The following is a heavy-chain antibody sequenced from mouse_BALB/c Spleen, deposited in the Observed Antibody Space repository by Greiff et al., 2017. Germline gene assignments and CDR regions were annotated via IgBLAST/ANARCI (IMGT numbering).Heavy chain of an antibody. CDR2: ISSGSSTI. CDR1: GFTFSSFG. Sequence: EVMLVESGGGLVQPGGSRKLSCAASGFTFSSFGMHWVRQAPEKGLEWVAYISSGSSTIYYADTVKGRFTISRDNPKNTLFLQMTSLRSEDTAMYYCARGGRVFDYWGQGTTLTVSS. CDR3: ARGGRVFDY. J-gene: IGHJ2*01. V-gene: IGHV5-17*02.